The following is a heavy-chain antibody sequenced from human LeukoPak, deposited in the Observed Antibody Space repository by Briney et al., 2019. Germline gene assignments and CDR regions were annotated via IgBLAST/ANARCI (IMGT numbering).Heavy chain of an antibody. CDR3: ARDPGEWEPWARAFDI. CDR2: IYYSGST. CDR1: GGSISSSSYY. V-gene: IGHV4-39*07. Sequence: SETLSLTCTVSGGSISSSSYYWGWIRQPPGKGLEWIGSIYYSGSTYYNPSLKSRVTISVDTSKNQFSLKLSSVTAADTAVYYCARDPGEWEPWARAFDIWGQGTMVTVSS. D-gene: IGHD1-26*01. J-gene: IGHJ3*02.